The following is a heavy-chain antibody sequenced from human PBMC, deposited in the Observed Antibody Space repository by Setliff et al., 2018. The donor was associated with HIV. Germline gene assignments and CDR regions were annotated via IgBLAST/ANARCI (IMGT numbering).Heavy chain of an antibody. D-gene: IGHD6-13*01. CDR2: IYYRGST. J-gene: IGHJ6*03. CDR1: GGSISSSSYY. V-gene: IGHV4-39*01. CDR3: ARGRYRSRWYASDHYYIDV. Sequence: SETLSLTCTVPGGSISSSSYYWGWIRQPPGKGLQWIGSIYYRGSTYYNPSLKSRVTISVDTSENQFSLKLRSVTAADTALYYCARGRYRSRWYASDHYYIDVWGKGTTVTVSS.